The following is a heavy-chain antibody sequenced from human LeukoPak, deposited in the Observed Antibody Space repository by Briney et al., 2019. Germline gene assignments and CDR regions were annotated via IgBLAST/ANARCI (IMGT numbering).Heavy chain of an antibody. Sequence: PSETLSLTCTVSGGSISSSSYYWGWIRQPSGKGLEWIGSIYYSGSTYYSPSLKSRVTISVDTSKNQFSLKLSSVTAADTAVYYCARGVSYDILTGYYFSLYYFDYWGQGTLVTVSS. CDR3: ARGVSYDILTGYYFSLYYFDY. CDR2: IYYSGST. V-gene: IGHV4-39*07. D-gene: IGHD3-9*01. CDR1: GGSISSSSYY. J-gene: IGHJ4*02.